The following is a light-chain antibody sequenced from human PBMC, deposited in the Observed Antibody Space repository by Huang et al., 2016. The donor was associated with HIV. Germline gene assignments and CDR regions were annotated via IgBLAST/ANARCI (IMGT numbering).Light chain of an antibody. CDR3: LQYYSVPQT. V-gene: IGKV4-1*01. J-gene: IGKJ1*01. CDR1: QNVLYSLRKKNY. Sequence: DIVMTQSPDSLAVSPGERATINCKSSQNVLYSLRKKNYLAWFQQKPGRPPKLLIDWATTRESGVPDRFSGSGSGTDFTLTINNLQAEDVAVYLCLQYYSVPQTFGHGTKVEIK. CDR2: WAT.